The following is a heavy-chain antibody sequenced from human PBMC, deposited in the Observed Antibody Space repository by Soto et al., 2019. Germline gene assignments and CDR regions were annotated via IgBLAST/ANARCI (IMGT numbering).Heavy chain of an antibody. V-gene: IGHV1-69*01. CDR2: IIPILDTT. CDR3: ASGGTTGQRRFDF. CDR1: GGTSSSYA. Sequence: QVQVVQSGAEVKKPGSSVRVSCKASGGTSSSYAITWMRQAPGQGLEWMGGIIPILDTTDYAQKFQGRVTFTADEATSTVYMELSSLTSEDTAVYYCASGGTTGQRRFDFCGQGTLVTVSS. J-gene: IGHJ4*02. D-gene: IGHD1-1*01.